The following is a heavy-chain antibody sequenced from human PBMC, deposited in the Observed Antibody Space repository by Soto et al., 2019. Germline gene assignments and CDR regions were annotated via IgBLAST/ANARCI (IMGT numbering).Heavy chain of an antibody. Sequence: EAQLLETGGGLVQPGGSLRLSCAASGFIFSSFAMSWVRQAPGKGLEWVSTLSGSGGDTYYADSVNGRFTISRDKSKNTLYLQMDRLRVEDTAVYYCAKRGGYDYVWKSYRPDYWGQGTLVTVSS. CDR1: GFIFSSFA. J-gene: IGHJ4*02. D-gene: IGHD3-16*02. CDR2: LSGSGGDT. CDR3: AKRGGYDYVWKSYRPDY. V-gene: IGHV3-23*01.